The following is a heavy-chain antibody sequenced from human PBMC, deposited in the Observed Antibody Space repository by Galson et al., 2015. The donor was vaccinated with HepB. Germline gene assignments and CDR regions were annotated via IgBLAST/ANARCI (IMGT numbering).Heavy chain of an antibody. Sequence: SVKVSCKGSGYTFSTYGINWVRQAPGQGLEWMGWINPYNGYINYADKLQGRVIMTTDKSANTAYMELRNLTSDDTAVYYCARDHLPPSAYGFYCDYWGQGTLVTVFS. V-gene: IGHV1-18*01. CDR3: ARDHLPPSAYGFYCDY. CDR2: INPYNGYI. J-gene: IGHJ4*02. CDR1: GYTFSTYG. D-gene: IGHD3-3*01.